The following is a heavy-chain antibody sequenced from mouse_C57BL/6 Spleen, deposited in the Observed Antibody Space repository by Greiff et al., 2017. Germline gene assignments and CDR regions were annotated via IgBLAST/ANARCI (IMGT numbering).Heavy chain of an antibody. CDR2: ISSGSSTI. CDR1: GFTFSDYG. CDR3: ARYTGTGYYAMDY. J-gene: IGHJ4*01. Sequence: EVKLVESGGGLVKPGGSLKLSCAASGFTFSDYGMHWVRQAPEKGLEWVAYISSGSSTIYYADTVKGRFTISRDNAKNTLFLQMTSLRPEDTAMYYCARYTGTGYYAMDYWGQGTSVTVSS. D-gene: IGHD4-1*01. V-gene: IGHV5-17*01.